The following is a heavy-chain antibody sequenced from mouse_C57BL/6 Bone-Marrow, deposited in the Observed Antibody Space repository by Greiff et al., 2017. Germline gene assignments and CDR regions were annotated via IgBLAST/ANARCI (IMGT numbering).Heavy chain of an antibody. CDR2: IYPGDGVT. CDR3: ARSGGSVYFDY. J-gene: IGHJ2*01. CDR1: GYAFSSSW. V-gene: IGHV1-82*01. Sequence: VQLQQSGPELVKPGASVKISCKASGYAFSSSWMNWVKQRPGKGLEWIGRIYPGDGVTTYNGKFKGEATLTADKSSSTAYMQLSSLTSEDSAVYFCARSGGSVYFDYWGQGTTLTVSS. D-gene: IGHD1-1*01.